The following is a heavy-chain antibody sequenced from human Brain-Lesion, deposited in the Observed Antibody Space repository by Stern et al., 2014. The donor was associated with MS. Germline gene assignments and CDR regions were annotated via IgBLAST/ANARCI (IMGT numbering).Heavy chain of an antibody. V-gene: IGHV4-4*02. D-gene: IGHD6-13*01. CDR3: ARFPASRPHVFDS. Sequence: VQLVESGPGLVKPSGTLSLTCAVSGGSISSSNWWSWVRQSPGKGLEWIGESDHSGSTISNPSLKSGVPVSVDKSKNRFSLTLRSVTAADTAVYFCARFPASRPHVFDSWGQGTLVTVSS. CDR2: SDHSGST. CDR1: GGSISSSNW. J-gene: IGHJ4*02.